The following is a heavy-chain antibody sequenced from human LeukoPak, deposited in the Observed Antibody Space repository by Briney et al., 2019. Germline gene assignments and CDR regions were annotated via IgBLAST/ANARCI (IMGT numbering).Heavy chain of an antibody. Sequence: PGGSLRLSCAASGFTFSSYAMHWVRQAPGKGLEWVAVISYDGSNKYYADSVKGRSTISRDNSKNTLYLQMNSLRAEDTAVYYCGSIVVVSTTHDYWGQGTLVTVSS. V-gene: IGHV3-30-3*01. CDR3: GSIVVVSTTHDY. CDR2: ISYDGSNK. D-gene: IGHD3-22*01. J-gene: IGHJ4*02. CDR1: GFTFSSYA.